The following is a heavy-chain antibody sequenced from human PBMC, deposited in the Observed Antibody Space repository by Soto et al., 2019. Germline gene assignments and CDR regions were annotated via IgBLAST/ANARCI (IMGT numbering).Heavy chain of an antibody. D-gene: IGHD3-10*01. Sequence: GGSLRLSCAASGFTVSSNYMSWVRQAPGKGLEWVSVIYSGGSTYYADSVKGRFTISRDNSKNTLYLQMNSLRAEDTAVYYCARARWALLGYGSGNYYYYGMDVWGQGTTVTVS. CDR2: IYSGGST. J-gene: IGHJ6*02. CDR3: ARARWALLGYGSGNYYYYGMDV. CDR1: GFTVSSNY. V-gene: IGHV3-66*01.